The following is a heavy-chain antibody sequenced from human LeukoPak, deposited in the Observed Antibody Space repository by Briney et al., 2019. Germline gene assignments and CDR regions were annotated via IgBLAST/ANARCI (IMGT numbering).Heavy chain of an antibody. Sequence: PGGSLRLSCVGSGFTFSNSWMNWVRQTPGRGLEWVANIKPDGRQKYYVDSVKGRFTISRDNSKKTLYLQMNTLRPEDTAVYYCARGYRLYQLLPGAFDMWGRGTRVTVSS. J-gene: IGHJ3*02. V-gene: IGHV3-7*02. CDR3: ARGYRLYQLLPGAFDM. D-gene: IGHD2-2*01. CDR2: IKPDGRQK. CDR1: GFTFSNSW.